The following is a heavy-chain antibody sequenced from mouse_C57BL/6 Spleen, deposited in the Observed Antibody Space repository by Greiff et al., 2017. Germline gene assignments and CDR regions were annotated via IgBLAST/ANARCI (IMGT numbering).Heavy chain of an antibody. V-gene: IGHV1-76*01. CDR1: GYTFTDYY. CDR2: IYPGSGNT. J-gene: IGHJ1*03. CDR3: ARSDHYYGSNWYFDV. D-gene: IGHD1-1*01. Sequence: LVESGAELVRPGASVKLSCKASGYTFTDYYINWVKQRPGQGLAWIARIYPGSGNTYYNEKFKGKATLTAEKSSSTAYMQLSSLTSEDSAVYFCARSDHYYGSNWYFDVWGTGTTVTVSS.